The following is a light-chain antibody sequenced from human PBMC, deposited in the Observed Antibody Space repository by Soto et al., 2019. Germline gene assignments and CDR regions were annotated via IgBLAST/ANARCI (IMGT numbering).Light chain of an antibody. Sequence: DIQLTQSPSFLSASVGDRVTITCRASQSINSHLAWYQQGPGKAPKLMIYATSTLQSGVPSRFSGSASGTEFTLTIISLQNENFATYYCQTVNGYPLNFGGGTKVDIK. CDR2: ATS. CDR3: QTVNGYPLN. J-gene: IGKJ4*01. CDR1: QSINSH. V-gene: IGKV1-9*01.